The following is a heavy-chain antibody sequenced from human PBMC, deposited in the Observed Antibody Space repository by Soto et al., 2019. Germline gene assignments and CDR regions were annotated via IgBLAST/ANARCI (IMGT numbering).Heavy chain of an antibody. J-gene: IGHJ4*02. CDR3: ARDDRPVSGVVTLDH. CDR2: TNEGSGNT. V-gene: IGHV1-3*01. D-gene: IGHD3-3*01. Sequence: GASVKVSCKATGYSFKNYAVHWVRQAPGQRLEWMGFTNEGSGNTRFSQKFQGRISITRDTSASTVYLDLSSLTSEDTAIYYCARDDRPVSGVVTLDHWGPGTLVTVSS. CDR1: GYSFKNYA.